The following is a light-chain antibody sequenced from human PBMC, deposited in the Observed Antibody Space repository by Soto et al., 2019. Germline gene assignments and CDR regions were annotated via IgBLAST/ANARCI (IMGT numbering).Light chain of an antibody. J-gene: IGLJ2*01. CDR2: EGS. CDR1: SSDVGSYNL. V-gene: IGLV2-23*01. CDR3: CSYVGSDTMI. Sequence: QSALTQPASVSGSPGQSITISCTGTSSDVGSYNLVSWYQQPPGEAPKLMIYEGSKRPSGVSNRFSGSKSGNTASLTISGLQAEDEADYYCCSYVGSDTMIFGGGTKLTVL.